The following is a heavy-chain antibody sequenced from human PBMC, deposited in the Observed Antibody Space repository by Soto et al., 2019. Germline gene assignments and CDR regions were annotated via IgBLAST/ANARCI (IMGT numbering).Heavy chain of an antibody. CDR2: VYHSGTT. D-gene: IGHD6-13*01. V-gene: IGHV4-38-2*01. Sequence: SETLSLTCAVSRYSISSGYYWAWIRQPPGKGLEWIGSVYHSGTTYYNPSLKSRVTISIDTSKNQFSLKLTSVTAADTAVYYCTRSLFTSSWYAGYWGQGTLVTVSS. CDR1: RYSISSGYY. CDR3: TRSLFTSSWYAGY. J-gene: IGHJ4*02.